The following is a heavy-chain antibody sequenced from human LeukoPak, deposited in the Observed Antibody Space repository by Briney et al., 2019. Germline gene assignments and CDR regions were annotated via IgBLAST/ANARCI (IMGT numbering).Heavy chain of an antibody. CDR3: ARRTSSNFVDY. J-gene: IGHJ4*02. D-gene: IGHD4-11*01. V-gene: IGHV4-59*01. Sequence: SSETLSLTCTVSGGSISSYYWSWIRQPPGKGLEWIGYIFYSGSTNYNPSLQSRVTISVDTSKNQFSLKLSSVTAADTAVYYCARRTSSNFVDYWGQGTLVTVSS. CDR2: IFYSGST. CDR1: GGSISSYY.